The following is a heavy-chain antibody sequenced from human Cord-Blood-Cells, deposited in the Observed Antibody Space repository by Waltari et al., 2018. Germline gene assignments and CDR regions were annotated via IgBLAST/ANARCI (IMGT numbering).Heavy chain of an antibody. J-gene: IGHJ4*02. D-gene: IGHD6-13*01. CDR2: IIPIFGTA. CDR1: GGTFSSYA. V-gene: IGHV1-69*01. Sequence: QVQLVQSGAEVKKPGSSVTVSCKASGGTFSSYAISWVRQAPGQGLEWMGGIIPIFGTANYAQKFQGRVTITADESTSTAYMELSSLRSEDTAVYYCARGRKQQLPYYFDYWGQGTLVTVSS. CDR3: ARGRKQQLPYYFDY.